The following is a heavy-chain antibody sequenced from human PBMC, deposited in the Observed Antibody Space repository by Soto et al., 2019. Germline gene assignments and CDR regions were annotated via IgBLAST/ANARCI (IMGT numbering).Heavy chain of an antibody. CDR2: ISPYTGNT. Sequence: QVQLVQSGDEVKKPGASVKVSCKASGYIFVNYGIAWVRQAPGQGLGWMGWISPYTGNTHSATKSQGRLTMTTDTSTRTAYMDLGSLTSDETAVYYCVMVDNYVTPTPQDVWGQGTTFTVSS. V-gene: IGHV1-18*01. J-gene: IGHJ6*02. CDR1: GYIFVNYG. D-gene: IGHD3-16*01. CDR3: VMVDNYVTPTPQDV.